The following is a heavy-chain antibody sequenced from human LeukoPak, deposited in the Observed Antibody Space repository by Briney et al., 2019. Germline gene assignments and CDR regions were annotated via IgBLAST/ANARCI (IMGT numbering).Heavy chain of an antibody. D-gene: IGHD6-13*01. CDR3: ARGLYSSSWYSLGYMDV. CDR1: GGSFSGYY. V-gene: IGHV4-34*01. Sequence: PSETLSFTCAVYGGSFSGYYWSWIRQPPGKGLEWIGEINHSGSTNYNPSLKSRVTISVDTSKNQFSLKLSSVTAADTAVYYCARGLYSSSWYSLGYMDVWGKGTTVTVSS. CDR2: INHSGST. J-gene: IGHJ6*03.